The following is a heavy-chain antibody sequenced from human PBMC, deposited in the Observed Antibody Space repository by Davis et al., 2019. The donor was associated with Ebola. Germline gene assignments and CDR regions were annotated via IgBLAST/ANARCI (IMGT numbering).Heavy chain of an antibody. CDR3: ARDSLPLGYDILTGYAFDI. CDR2: INHSGST. D-gene: IGHD3-9*01. CDR1: GGSFSGYY. Sequence: SETLSLTCAVYGGSFSGYYWSWIRQPPGKGLEWIGEINHSGSTNYNPSLKSRVTITLDTSKNQFSLKLSSVTAADTAVYYCARDSLPLGYDILTGYAFDIWGQGTMVTVSS. J-gene: IGHJ3*02. V-gene: IGHV4-34*01.